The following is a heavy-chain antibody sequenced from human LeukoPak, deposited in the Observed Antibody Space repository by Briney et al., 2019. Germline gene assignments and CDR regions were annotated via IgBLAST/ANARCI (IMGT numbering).Heavy chain of an antibody. CDR1: GFTFSSYA. CDR2: ISYDGSNK. J-gene: IGHJ4*02. D-gene: IGHD1-26*01. CDR3: AGPYSGSYYLSYFDY. V-gene: IGHV3-30*04. Sequence: GGSLRLSCAASGFTFSSYAMHWVRQAPGKGLEWVAVISYDGSNKYYADSVKGRFTISRDNSKNTLYLQMSSLRAEDTAVYYCAGPYSGSYYLSYFDYWGQGTLVTVSS.